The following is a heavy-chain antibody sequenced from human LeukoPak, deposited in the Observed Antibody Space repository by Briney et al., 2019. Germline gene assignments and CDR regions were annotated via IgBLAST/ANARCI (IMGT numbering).Heavy chain of an antibody. V-gene: IGHV3-7*01. CDR2: INQDGSEK. CDR3: ARGGGPFDY. J-gene: IGHJ4*02. CDR1: GFTFSSHW. D-gene: IGHD3-16*01. Sequence: PGGSLRLSCAASGFTFSSHWMTWVRQAPGKGLEWVANINQDGSEKYYVDSVKGRFTISRDNAKNSLYLQMNSLRAEDTAVYYCARGGGPFDYWGQGTLVTVSS.